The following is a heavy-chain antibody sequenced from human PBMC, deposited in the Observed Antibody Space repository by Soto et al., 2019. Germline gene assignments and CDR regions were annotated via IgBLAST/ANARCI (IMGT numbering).Heavy chain of an antibody. D-gene: IGHD6-13*01. Sequence: PGGSLRLSCAASGFTFSSYSMNWVRQAPRKGLEWVSSISSSGSYIYYADSVKGRFTISRDNAENSLYLQMGSLRAEDTALYYCASRGYGSRWPNVYMDVWGKGTTVKSP. CDR3: ASRGYGSRWPNVYMDV. CDR2: ISSSGSYI. V-gene: IGHV3-21*01. CDR1: GFTFSSYS. J-gene: IGHJ6*03.